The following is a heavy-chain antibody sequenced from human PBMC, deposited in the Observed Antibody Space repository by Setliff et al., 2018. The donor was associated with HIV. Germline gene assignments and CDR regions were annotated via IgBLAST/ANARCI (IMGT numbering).Heavy chain of an antibody. CDR1: GYTFLNYD. D-gene: IGHD3-3*01. CDR3: TRGPWGYDFWNGPSPMEV. Sequence: ASVKVSCKSLGYTFLNYDIFWVRQATGQGLEWMARMNPFSGDTAFAQKFHGRVTLTRNTSRRTAYTTLNTLKYEDTAVYYCTRGPWGYDFWNGPSPMEVWGQGTSVTVSS. J-gene: IGHJ6*02. V-gene: IGHV1-8*01. CDR2: MNPFSGDT.